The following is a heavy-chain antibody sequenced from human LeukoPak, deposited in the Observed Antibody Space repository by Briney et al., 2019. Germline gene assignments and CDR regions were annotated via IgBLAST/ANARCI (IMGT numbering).Heavy chain of an antibody. CDR2: IIPIFGTA. Sequence: TSVKVSCKASGGTFSSYAISWVRQAPGHRLEWMGGIIPIFGTANYAQKFQGRVTITADESTSTAYMELSSLRSEDTAVYYCAYYYDSSGYWIPGYYGMDVWGQGTTVTVSS. V-gene: IGHV1-69*01. CDR3: AYYYDSSGYWIPGYYGMDV. CDR1: GGTFSSYA. J-gene: IGHJ6*02. D-gene: IGHD3-22*01.